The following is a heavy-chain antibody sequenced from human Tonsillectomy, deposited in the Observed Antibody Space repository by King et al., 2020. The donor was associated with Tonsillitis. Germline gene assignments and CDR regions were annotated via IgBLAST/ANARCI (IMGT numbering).Heavy chain of an antibody. CDR1: GFTFSRYA. V-gene: IGHV3-23*04. CDR2: ITGTGTNT. CDR3: AKDGGASNYYFFYNY. D-gene: IGHD5-24*01. J-gene: IGHJ4*02. Sequence: DVQLVESGGGLVQPGGSLRLSCAASGFTFSRYAMSWVRQSPGKGLEWVSAITGTGTNTYYADSVKGRFTISRDTSKNTLYLQMSSLRADDTAVYYCAKDGGASNYYFFYNYWGQGNPVTVSS.